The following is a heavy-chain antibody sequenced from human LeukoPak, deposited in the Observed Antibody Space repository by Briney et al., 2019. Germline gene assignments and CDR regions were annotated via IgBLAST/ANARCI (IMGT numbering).Heavy chain of an antibody. CDR3: ARGSSYYGSGCHFDY. CDR2: IGTAGDP. J-gene: IGHJ4*02. Sequence: GGSLRLSCAASGFTFSSYDMHWVRQATGKGLEWVSAIGTAGDPYYPGSVKGRFTISRENAKNSLYLQMNSLRAGDTAVYYCARGSSYYGSGCHFDYWGQGTLVTVSS. V-gene: IGHV3-13*05. CDR1: GFTFSSYD. D-gene: IGHD3-10*01.